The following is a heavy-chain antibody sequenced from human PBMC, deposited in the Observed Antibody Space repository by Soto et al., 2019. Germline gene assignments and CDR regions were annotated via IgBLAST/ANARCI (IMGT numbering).Heavy chain of an antibody. CDR2: ISSGGGTP. V-gene: IGHV3-23*01. CDR1: ESTFRTYA. CDR3: AARGDRDGLEI. J-gene: IGHJ3*02. Sequence: EVQLLESGGGLVQPGGSLRLSCVASESTFRTYAMNWVRQAPGKGLEWVSAISSGGGTPFYADSVKGRFAISRDNSKNTLLLHINTLRAEDTAIYHWAARGDRDGLEIWGQGTMVTVSS. D-gene: IGHD3-10*01.